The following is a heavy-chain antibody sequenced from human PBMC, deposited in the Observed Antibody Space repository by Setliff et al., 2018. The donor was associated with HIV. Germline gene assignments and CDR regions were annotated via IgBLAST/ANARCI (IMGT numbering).Heavy chain of an antibody. CDR1: GGSISSHY. D-gene: IGHD5-12*01. CDR3: ARVGHTRGYSGYDVYYYYMDV. V-gene: IGHV4-59*11. Sequence: SETLSLTCSVSGGSISSHYWGWIRQPPGRGLEWIGYIMYNEGNNSNPSLKSRVTISVDTSKNELSLRLSSVTAADSAVYYCARVGHTRGYSGYDVYYYYMDVWGEGTTVTVSS. J-gene: IGHJ6*03. CDR2: IMYNEGN.